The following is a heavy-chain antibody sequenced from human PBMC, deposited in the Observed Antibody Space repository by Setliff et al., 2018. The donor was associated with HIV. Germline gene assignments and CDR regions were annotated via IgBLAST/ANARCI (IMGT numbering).Heavy chain of an antibody. V-gene: IGHV4-39*07. CDR3: AKDRSGSYRSFDY. J-gene: IGHJ4*02. CDR2: VYHSGST. D-gene: IGHD1-26*01. CDR1: GASSIYY. Sequence: SETLSLTCTVSGASSIYYWGWIRQHPGKGLEWIGSVYHSGSTYYNPSLKSRVTRSIDTSKNQLSLKLNSVTAAATAVYYCAKDRSGSYRSFDYWGPGILVTVSS.